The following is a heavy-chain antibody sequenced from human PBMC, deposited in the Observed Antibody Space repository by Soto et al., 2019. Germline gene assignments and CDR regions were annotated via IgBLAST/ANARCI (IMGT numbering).Heavy chain of an antibody. CDR3: ARVRFFYDILTGYYSDY. V-gene: IGHV3-74*01. CDR2: INSDGSST. CDR1: GFTFSSYW. D-gene: IGHD3-9*01. J-gene: IGHJ4*02. Sequence: VQLVESGGGLVQPGGSLRLSCAASGFTFSSYWMHWVRQAPGKGLVWVSRINSDGSSTSYADSVKGRFTISRDNAKNTLYLQMNSLRAEDTAVYYCARVRFFYDILTGYYSDYWGQGTLVTVSS.